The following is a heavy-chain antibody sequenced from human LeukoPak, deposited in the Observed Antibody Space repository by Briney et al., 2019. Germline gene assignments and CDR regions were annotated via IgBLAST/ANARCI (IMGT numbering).Heavy chain of an antibody. J-gene: IGHJ3*02. CDR2: ISYSSGHI. CDR3: ARDVTVTTYSRYAFDI. CDR1: GFTFSIYS. V-gene: IGHV3-21*01. Sequence: NPGGSLRLSCAASGFTFSIYSMNWVRQAPGKGLEWVSSISYSSGHIYYADSVKGRFTISRDNAKNSLYLQMNSLRADDTAVYYCARDVTVTTYSRYAFDIWGQGTMVTVSS. D-gene: IGHD4-17*01.